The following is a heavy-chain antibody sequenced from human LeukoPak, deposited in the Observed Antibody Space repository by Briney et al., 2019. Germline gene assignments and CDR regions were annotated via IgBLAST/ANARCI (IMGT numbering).Heavy chain of an antibody. D-gene: IGHD3-22*01. CDR3: AKDPPYYYDSSGYGGGAFDI. CDR2: ISGSTGNT. CDR1: GLTFSSYA. J-gene: IGHJ3*02. V-gene: IGHV3-23*01. Sequence: PGGSLRLSCAPSGLTFSSYAISWVRQAPGNGMEWVSAISGSTGNTYYADSVKGRFTISRDNSKNTVYLQMNSLRAEDTAVYYCAKDPPYYYDSSGYGGGAFDIWGQGTMVTVSS.